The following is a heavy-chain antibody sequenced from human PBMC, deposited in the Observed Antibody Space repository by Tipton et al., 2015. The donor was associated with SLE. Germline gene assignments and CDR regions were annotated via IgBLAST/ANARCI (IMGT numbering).Heavy chain of an antibody. V-gene: IGHV4-61*09. D-gene: IGHD5-12*01. Sequence: TLSLTCTVSGYSISNGNYYWSWIRQPAGKGLEWIGHIDTSGNTDYNPSLKSRVTISVDTSKNQFSLKLSSVTAADTAVYYCARSLEGGYPSYFDYWGQGTLVTVSS. CDR1: GYSISNGNYY. J-gene: IGHJ4*02. CDR3: ARSLEGGYPSYFDY. CDR2: IDTSGNT.